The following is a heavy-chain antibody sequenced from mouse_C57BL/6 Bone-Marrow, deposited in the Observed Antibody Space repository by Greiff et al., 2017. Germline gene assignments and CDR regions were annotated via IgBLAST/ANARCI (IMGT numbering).Heavy chain of an antibody. V-gene: IGHV1-69*01. CDR2: IDPSDSYT. J-gene: IGHJ1*03. CDR1: GYTFTSYW. CDR3: AREDYGNFDV. Sequence: QVQLQQPGAELVMPGASVKLSCKASGYTFTSYWMHWVKQRPGQGLEWIGEIDPSDSYTNYNQKFKGKSTLTVDKSSSTAYMQLSSLTSEDSAVYYCAREDYGNFDVWGTGTTVTGSS. D-gene: IGHD1-1*01.